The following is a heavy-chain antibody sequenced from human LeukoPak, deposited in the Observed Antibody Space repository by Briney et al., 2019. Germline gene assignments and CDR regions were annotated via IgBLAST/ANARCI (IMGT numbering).Heavy chain of an antibody. CDR1: GFTFSSYG. CDR2: IWYDGSNK. CDR3: AREAYGDYGGGYYYYGMDV. J-gene: IGHJ6*02. V-gene: IGHV3-33*01. D-gene: IGHD4-17*01. Sequence: GGSLRLSCAASGFTFSSYGMHWVRQAPGKGLEWVAVIWYDGSNKYYADSVKGRFTISRDNSKNTLYLQMNSLRAEDTAVYYCAREAYGDYGGGYYYYGMDVWGQGTTATVSS.